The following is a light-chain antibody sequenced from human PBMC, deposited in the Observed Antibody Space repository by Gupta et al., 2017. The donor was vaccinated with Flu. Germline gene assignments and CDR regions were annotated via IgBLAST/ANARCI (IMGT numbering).Light chain of an antibody. CDR1: RSNIGDNF. CDR3: AAGEDRLLWV. CDR2: RND. V-gene: IGLV1-47*01. Sequence: QSVLTPPPSASGTPGRRVTISCSGTRSNIGDNFVYWYQQVPGRAPKLLIYRNDRRPAGVPDRFSGSTSGTAASLAISGRRAEDEADYYCAAGEDRLLWVFGGGTKLTVL. J-gene: IGLJ3*02.